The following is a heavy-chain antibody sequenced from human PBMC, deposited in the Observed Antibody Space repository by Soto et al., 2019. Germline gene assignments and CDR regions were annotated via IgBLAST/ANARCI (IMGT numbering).Heavy chain of an antibody. J-gene: IGHJ3*02. Sequence: SETLSLTCAVSGYSISSGGYSWSWIRQPPGKGLEWIGYIYHSGTTYYNPSLKSRVTMSLDKSKNQFPLNLSSVTAADTAMYYCARDQPRFGVHAFDIWGQGTMVTVSS. V-gene: IGHV4-30-2*01. CDR3: ARDQPRFGVHAFDI. CDR2: IYHSGTT. D-gene: IGHD3-16*01. CDR1: GYSISSGGYS.